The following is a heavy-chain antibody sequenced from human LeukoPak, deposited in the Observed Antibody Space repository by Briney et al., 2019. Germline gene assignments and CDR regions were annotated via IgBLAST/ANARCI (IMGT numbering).Heavy chain of an antibody. V-gene: IGHV4-30-4*01. CDR1: GGSISSGDYY. D-gene: IGHD2-2*01. CDR2: IYYSGRT. J-gene: IGHJ4*02. CDR3: AALQRPAAIDY. Sequence: SQTLSLTCTVSGGSISSGDYYWSWIRQPPGKGLEWIGYIYYSGRTYYNPSPKSRVTISVDTSKNQFSLNLTSVTAADTAVYYCAALQRPAAIDYRGQGTLVTVSS.